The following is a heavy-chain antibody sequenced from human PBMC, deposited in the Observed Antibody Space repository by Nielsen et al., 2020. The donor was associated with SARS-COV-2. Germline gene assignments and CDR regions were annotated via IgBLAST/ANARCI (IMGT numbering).Heavy chain of an antibody. CDR3: ARLWDDGYYFDTGPYDY. V-gene: IGHV3-74*03. Sequence: GESLKISCAASGFSFSGTAVHWVRQAPGKGLVWVSHINPDESKTTYADSVKGRFTISRDNAKNTLYLQMNGLRAEDTAVYYCARLWDDGYYFDTGPYDYWGQGTLVTVSS. CDR2: INPDESKT. D-gene: IGHD3-22*01. CDR1: GFSFSGTA. J-gene: IGHJ4*02.